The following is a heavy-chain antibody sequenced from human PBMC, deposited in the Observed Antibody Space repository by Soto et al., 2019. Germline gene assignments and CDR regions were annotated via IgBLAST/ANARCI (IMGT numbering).Heavy chain of an antibody. CDR3: ARNYYGSGHFYFDY. CDR1: GYSISSGYY. J-gene: IGHJ4*02. Sequence: PSETPSLTCAVSGYSISSGYYWGWIRQPPGKGLEWIGSIYHSGSTYYNPSLKSRVTISVDTSKNQFSLKLSSVTAADTAVYYCARNYYGSGHFYFDYWGQGTLVTVSS. CDR2: IYHSGST. D-gene: IGHD3-10*01. V-gene: IGHV4-38-2*01.